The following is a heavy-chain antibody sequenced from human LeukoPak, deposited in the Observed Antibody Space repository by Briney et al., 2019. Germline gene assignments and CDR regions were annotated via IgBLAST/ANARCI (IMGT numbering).Heavy chain of an antibody. D-gene: IGHD5-12*01. V-gene: IGHV4-31*03. CDR3: ARDLSGYDYIDY. CDR2: IYYSGNT. CDR1: GGSISSGGYY. J-gene: IGHJ4*02. Sequence: SQTLSLTCTVPGGSISSGGYYWSWIRQHPGKGLEWIGYIYYSGNTFYNPSLRSRVSISLDTSKNQFSLKLSSVTAADTAVYYCARDLSGYDYIDYWGQGALVTVSS.